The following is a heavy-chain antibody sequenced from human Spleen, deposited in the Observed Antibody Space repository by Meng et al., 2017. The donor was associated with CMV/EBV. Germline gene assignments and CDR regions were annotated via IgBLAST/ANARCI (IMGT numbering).Heavy chain of an antibody. J-gene: IGHJ6*02. CDR1: GDSINNYY. CDR2: IYYSGST. D-gene: IGHD6-6*01. Sequence: SETLSLTCTVSGDSINNYYWNWIRRPPGKGLEWIGYIYYSGSTYYNPSLKSRVTISVDTSKNQFSLKVNSVTAADTAVYYCARDYSSSSKGMDVWGQGTTVTVSS. V-gene: IGHV4-59*01. CDR3: ARDYSSSSKGMDV.